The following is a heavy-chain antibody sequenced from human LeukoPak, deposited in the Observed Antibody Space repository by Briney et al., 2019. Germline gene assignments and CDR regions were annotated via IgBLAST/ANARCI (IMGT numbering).Heavy chain of an antibody. CDR1: GGSISSYY. V-gene: IGHV4-34*01. D-gene: IGHD2-8*01. CDR2: INHSGST. J-gene: IGHJ6*03. Sequence: SETLSLTCTVSGGSISSYYWSWIRQPPGKGLEWIGEINHSGSTNYNPSLKSRVTISVDTSKNQFSLKLSSVTAADTAVYYCARGRCTNGVCYYYYYYYMDVWGKGTTVTVSS. CDR3: ARGRCTNGVCYYYYYYYMDV.